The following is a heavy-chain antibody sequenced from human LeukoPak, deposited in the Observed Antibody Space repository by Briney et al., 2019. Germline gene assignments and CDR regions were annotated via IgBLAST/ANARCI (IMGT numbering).Heavy chain of an antibody. D-gene: IGHD3-10*01. CDR2: IYHSGST. CDR3: ARRGGYYGSGTPYYFDY. CDR1: GGSISSGGYS. V-gene: IGHV4-30-2*01. Sequence: PSQTLSLTCAVSGGSISSGGYSWSWIRQPPGKGLEWIGYIYHSGSTYYNPSLKSRVTTSVDRSKNQFSLKLSSVTAADTAVYYCARRGGYYGSGTPYYFDYWGQGTLVTVSS. J-gene: IGHJ4*02.